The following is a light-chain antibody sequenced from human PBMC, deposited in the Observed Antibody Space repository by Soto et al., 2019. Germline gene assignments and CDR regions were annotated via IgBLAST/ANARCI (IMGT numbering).Light chain of an antibody. V-gene: IGLV1-51*01. Sequence: QSVLTQPPSVSGAPGQRVTISCSGSSTNIGNNYVSWYQHLPGTAPKLLIYDNTERPSGIPVRFSGSKSGTSATLGITGLQTGDEADYYCATWDSSLSAGVFGGGTKLTVL. CDR2: DNT. J-gene: IGLJ2*01. CDR1: STNIGNNY. CDR3: ATWDSSLSAGV.